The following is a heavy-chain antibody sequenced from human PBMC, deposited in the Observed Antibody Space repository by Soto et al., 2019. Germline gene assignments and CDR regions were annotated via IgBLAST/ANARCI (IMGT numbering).Heavy chain of an antibody. D-gene: IGHD2-15*01. CDR3: ARAYHARALSLIRLCSGGSCSAFDI. CDR1: GYTFTSYD. V-gene: IGHV1-8*01. CDR2: MNPNSGNT. J-gene: IGHJ3*02. Sequence: ASVKVSCKASGYTFTSYDINWVRQATGQGLEWMGWMNPNSGNTGYAQKFQGRVTMTRNTSISTAYMELSSLRSEDTAVYYCARAYHARALSLIRLCSGGSCSAFDIWGQGTMVTVSS.